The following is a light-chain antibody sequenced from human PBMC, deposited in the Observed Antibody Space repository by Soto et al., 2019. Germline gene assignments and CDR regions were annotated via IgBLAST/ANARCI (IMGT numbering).Light chain of an antibody. CDR1: QAIRTA. CDR2: AAS. CDR3: LLDFRYFWA. J-gene: IGKJ1*01. Sequence: AIKLTQSPSSLYASVGDRVTITCRASQAIRTALGWYQQKPGKVPKLLIYAASILQSGVPSRFSGSGSGTDFTLTNSSLQPEDFATYYCLLDFRYFWAFGQGTKVDI. V-gene: IGKV1-6*01.